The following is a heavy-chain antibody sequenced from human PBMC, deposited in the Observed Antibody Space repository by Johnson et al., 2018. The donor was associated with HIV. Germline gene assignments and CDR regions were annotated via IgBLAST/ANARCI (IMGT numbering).Heavy chain of an antibody. CDR1: GFTFSRCG. J-gene: IGHJ3*01. CDR2: LWYDGSNT. V-gene: IGHV3-30*19. Sequence: QVQLVESGGGVVQVGRSLRLSCEAYGFTFSRCGMHRVRQAPGKGLAWVAVLWYDGSNTDYADSVKGRFTISRDNSNNTLYLQMNSLRAEDTAVYYCARDQDWGHGTLVTVSS. CDR3: ARDQD.